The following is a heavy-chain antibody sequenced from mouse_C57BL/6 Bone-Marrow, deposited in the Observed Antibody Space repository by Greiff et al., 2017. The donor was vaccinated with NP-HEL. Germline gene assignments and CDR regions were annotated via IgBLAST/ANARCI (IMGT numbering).Heavy chain of an antibody. V-gene: IGHV5-6*01. J-gene: IGHJ2*01. Sequence: EVQRVESGGDLVKPGGSLKLSCAASGFTFSSYGMSWVRQTPDTRLAWVATISSGGSYTYYPDSVKGRFTISRDNAKNTLYLQMSSLKSEDTAMYYCARLNWALDYWGQGTTLTVSS. CDR3: ARLNWALDY. CDR1: GFTFSSYG. D-gene: IGHD4-1*01. CDR2: ISSGGSYT.